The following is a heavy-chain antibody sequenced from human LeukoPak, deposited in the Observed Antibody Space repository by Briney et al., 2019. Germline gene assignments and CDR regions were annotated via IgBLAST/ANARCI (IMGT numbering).Heavy chain of an antibody. CDR1: GYIFTNYW. J-gene: IGHJ4*02. CDR3: ARGPGSGYYPSYFDY. D-gene: IGHD3-3*01. V-gene: IGHV5-51*01. CDR2: IYPGDSDT. Sequence: GESLKISCKGSGYIFTNYWIGWVRQLPGKGLEWMGIIYPGDSDTRYSPSFQGQVTISADKSISTAYLQWTSLKASDTAIYYCARGPGSGYYPSYFDYWGQGTLVTVSS.